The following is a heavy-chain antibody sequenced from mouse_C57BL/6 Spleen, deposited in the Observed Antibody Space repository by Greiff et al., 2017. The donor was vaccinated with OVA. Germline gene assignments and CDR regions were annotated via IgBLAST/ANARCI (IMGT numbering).Heavy chain of an antibody. V-gene: IGHV3-6*01. Sequence: EVKLMESGPGLVKPSQSLSLTCSVTGYSITSGYYWNWIRQFPGNKLEWMGYISYDGSNNYNPSLKNRISITRDTSKNQFFLKLNSVTTEDTATYYCANRWLLGGFAYWGQGTLVTVSA. CDR1: GYSITSGYY. CDR3: ANRWLLGGFAY. J-gene: IGHJ3*01. CDR2: ISYDGSN. D-gene: IGHD2-3*01.